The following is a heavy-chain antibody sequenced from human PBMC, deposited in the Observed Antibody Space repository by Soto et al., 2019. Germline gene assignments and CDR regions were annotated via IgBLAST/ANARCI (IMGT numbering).Heavy chain of an antibody. D-gene: IGHD6-19*01. Sequence: SETLSLTCAVYGGSFSGYYWSWIRQPPGKGLEWIGEINHSGSTNYNPSLKSRVTISVDTSKNQFSLKLSSVTAADTAVYYCARCLGPRYSSGSDNWFDPWGQGALVTVSS. CDR3: ARCLGPRYSSGSDNWFDP. J-gene: IGHJ5*02. CDR2: INHSGST. V-gene: IGHV4-34*01. CDR1: GGSFSGYY.